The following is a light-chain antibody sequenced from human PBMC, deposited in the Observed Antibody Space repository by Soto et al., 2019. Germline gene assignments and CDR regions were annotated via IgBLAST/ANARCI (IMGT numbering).Light chain of an antibody. CDR2: DVS. Sequence: QSALTQPPSVSGSPGQSVTISCTGTSSDVGGYNYVSWYQQHPGEAPKLMIYDVSKRPSGVPDRFSGSKSGNTASLTISGLQAEDEADYYCCSYAGSYTYVFGTGTKVTVL. V-gene: IGLV2-11*01. CDR1: SSDVGGYNY. J-gene: IGLJ1*01. CDR3: CSYAGSYTYV.